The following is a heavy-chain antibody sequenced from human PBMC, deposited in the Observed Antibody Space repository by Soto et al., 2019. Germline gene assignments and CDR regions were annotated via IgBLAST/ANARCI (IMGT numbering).Heavy chain of an antibody. V-gene: IGHV1-69*02. CDR1: GGTFSSYT. CDR2: IIPILGIA. D-gene: IGHD7-27*01. Sequence: QVQLVQSGAEVKKPGSSVKVSCKASGGTFSSYTISWVRQAPGQGLEWMGRIIPILGIANYAQKFQGRVTITADKSTSTAYMELSSLRSEDTAVYYCARGLGKGLWYFDLWGRGTLVTVSS. CDR3: ARGLGKGLWYFDL. J-gene: IGHJ2*01.